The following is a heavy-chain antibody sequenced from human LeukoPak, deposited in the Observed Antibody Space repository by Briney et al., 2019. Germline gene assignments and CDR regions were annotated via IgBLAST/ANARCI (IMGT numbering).Heavy chain of an antibody. D-gene: IGHD2-8*01. CDR3: AREGAYCANGVWPTAGTVDC. V-gene: IGHV4-4*07. Sequence: SETLPHTRIVSGGSLRNYYWSWLRQPAGKGLDGIGRIYSSGSRNHKTSLKRRVTISVEQSKNHFSLKRNSVTPADTAVHYCAREGAYCANGVWPTAGTVDCWGQGRLVTVSS. CDR1: GGSLRNYY. CDR2: IYSSGSR. J-gene: IGHJ4*02.